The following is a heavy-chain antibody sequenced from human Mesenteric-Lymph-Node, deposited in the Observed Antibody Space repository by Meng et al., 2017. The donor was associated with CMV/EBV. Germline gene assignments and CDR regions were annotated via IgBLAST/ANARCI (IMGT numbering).Heavy chain of an antibody. V-gene: IGHV1-18*04. CDR3: SLDSGNYYGDY. CDR2: ISVYNGNT. D-gene: IGHD1-26*01. Sequence: SCKASDYSLTSYGISWVRQAPGQGLKWMGLISVYNGNTNYAQKLQGRVTMTTDTSTSTAYMELRSLRSDDTAVYYCSLDSGNYYGDYWGQGTLVTVSS. CDR1: DYSLTSYG. J-gene: IGHJ4*02.